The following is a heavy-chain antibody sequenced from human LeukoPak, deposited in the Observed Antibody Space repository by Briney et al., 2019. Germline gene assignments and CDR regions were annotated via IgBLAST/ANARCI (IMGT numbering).Heavy chain of an antibody. V-gene: IGHV1-2*02. CDR3: ARVLSKSGYNYVDS. CDR2: TNPKGGGK. CDR1: GYTFTDYY. Sequence: ASVKVSCKASGYTFTDYYIHWVRQAPGQGLEWVVRTNPKGGGKYYAQKSRGRVTMTRDTSISTAYMELSRLRSDDTAVYYCARVLSKSGYNYVDSWGQGALATVSS. J-gene: IGHJ4*02. D-gene: IGHD5-24*01.